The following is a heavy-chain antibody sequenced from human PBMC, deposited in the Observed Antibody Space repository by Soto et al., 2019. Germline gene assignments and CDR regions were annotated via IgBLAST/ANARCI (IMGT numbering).Heavy chain of an antibody. Sequence: GGSLRLSCAASGFTFSNAWMSWVRQAPGKGLEWVGRIKSKTDGGTTDYAATVKGRFTISRDDSKNTLYLQMNSLKTEATAVYYCTTGSPYSISYYYGMDVWGQGTPVTVSS. CDR1: GFTFSNAW. D-gene: IGHD4-4*01. CDR3: TTGSPYSISYYYGMDV. J-gene: IGHJ6*02. V-gene: IGHV3-15*01. CDR2: IKSKTDGGTT.